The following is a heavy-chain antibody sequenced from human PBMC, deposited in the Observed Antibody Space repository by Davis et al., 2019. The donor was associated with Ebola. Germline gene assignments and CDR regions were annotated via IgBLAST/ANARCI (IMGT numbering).Heavy chain of an antibody. J-gene: IGHJ5*02. CDR1: GGSISNYY. V-gene: IGHV4-59*01. CDR2: IYYSGST. Sequence: PSETLSLTCTVSGGSISNYYWNWIRQPPGKGLEWIGFIYYSGSTDYNPSLKSRVTISVDTSKNQFSLKLSSVTAADTAVYYCARVGSGTPDWFDPWGQGTLVTVSS. CDR3: ARVGSGTPDWFDP. D-gene: IGHD3-10*01.